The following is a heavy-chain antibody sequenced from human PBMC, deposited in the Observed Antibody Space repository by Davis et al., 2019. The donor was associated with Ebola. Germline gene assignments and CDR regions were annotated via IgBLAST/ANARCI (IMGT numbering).Heavy chain of an antibody. V-gene: IGHV3-30-3*01. CDR3: ARDGTGWYPGDY. J-gene: IGHJ4*02. Sequence: GGSLRLSCVASGFNFRTYSMHWVRQAPGKGLQWVALISPDGSNRWYADSVRGRLTTSRDNSKNTLYLQVNSLRPDDTAVYYCARDGTGWYPGDYWGQGTLVTVSS. CDR1: GFNFRTYS. CDR2: ISPDGSNR. D-gene: IGHD6-19*01.